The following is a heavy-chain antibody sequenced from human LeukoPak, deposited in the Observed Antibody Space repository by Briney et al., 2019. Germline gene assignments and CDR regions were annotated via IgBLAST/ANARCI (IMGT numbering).Heavy chain of an antibody. CDR2: INHGGNT. Sequence: PSETLSLTCAVYGGSFSGYYWSWIRQPPGKGLEWIGEINHGGNTNYNPSLKSRVTISVDTSKNQFSLKLNSVTAADTAVYYCARLRFPLVDDKNVGVYWGQGTLVTVSS. CDR1: GGSFSGYY. D-gene: IGHD5-12*01. CDR3: ARLRFPLVDDKNVGVY. J-gene: IGHJ4*02. V-gene: IGHV4-34*01.